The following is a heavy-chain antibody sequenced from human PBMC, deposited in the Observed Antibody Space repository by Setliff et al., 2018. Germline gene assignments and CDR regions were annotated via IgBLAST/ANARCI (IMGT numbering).Heavy chain of an antibody. D-gene: IGHD3-22*01. V-gene: IGHV1-18*01. Sequence: GASVKVSCKASGYTFTSYGFSWVRQAPGQGLEWMGWISVYNGKTKYAQKFQGRVTMTTDTSTRTAYMEVTSLRSDDTAVYYCARPYYDSRYAFDIWGQGTMVTVSS. CDR1: GYTFTSYG. CDR2: ISVYNGKT. CDR3: ARPYYDSRYAFDI. J-gene: IGHJ3*02.